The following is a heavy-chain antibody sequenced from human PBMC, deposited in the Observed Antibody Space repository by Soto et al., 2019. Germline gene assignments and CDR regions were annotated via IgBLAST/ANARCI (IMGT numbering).Heavy chain of an antibody. J-gene: IGHJ4*02. Sequence: QVQLVQSGGEVREPGASVKVSCKASGYSFLYYAISWVRQAPGQGLEWLGWIRPYNANTKYGERVQGRVTITTDTATSTAYFELRSLTSDDTAVYYCAVRGSATSKGLLGWGQGTLVTVSS. CDR2: IRPYNANT. D-gene: IGHD6-19*01. CDR3: AVRGSATSKGLLG. V-gene: IGHV1-18*01. CDR1: GYSFLYYA.